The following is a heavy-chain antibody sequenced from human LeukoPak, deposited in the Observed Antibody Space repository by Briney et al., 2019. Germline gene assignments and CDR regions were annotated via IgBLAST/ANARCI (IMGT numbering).Heavy chain of an antibody. D-gene: IGHD1-26*01. Sequence: GGSLRLSCAASGFTFSSYAMHWVRQAPGKGLEWVAVISYDGSNKYYADSVKGRFTISRDNSKNTLYLQMNSLRAEDTAVYYCARSPGELPLDYWGQGTLVTVSS. CDR3: ARSPGELPLDY. CDR2: ISYDGSNK. J-gene: IGHJ4*02. CDR1: GFTFSSYA. V-gene: IGHV3-30-3*01.